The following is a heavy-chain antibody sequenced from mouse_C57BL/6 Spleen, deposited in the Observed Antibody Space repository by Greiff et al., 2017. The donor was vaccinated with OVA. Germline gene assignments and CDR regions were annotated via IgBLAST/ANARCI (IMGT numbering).Heavy chain of an antibody. V-gene: IGHV1-20*01. CDR2: INPYNGDT. CDR1: GYSFTGYF. CDR3: AREDDGYYGGFAY. Sequence: VQLKESGPELVKPGDSVKISCKASGYSFTGYFMNWVMQSHGKSLEWIGRINPYNGDTFYNQKFKGKATLTVDKSSSTAHMELRSLTSEDSAVYYCAREDDGYYGGFAYWGQGTLVTVSA. J-gene: IGHJ3*01. D-gene: IGHD2-3*01.